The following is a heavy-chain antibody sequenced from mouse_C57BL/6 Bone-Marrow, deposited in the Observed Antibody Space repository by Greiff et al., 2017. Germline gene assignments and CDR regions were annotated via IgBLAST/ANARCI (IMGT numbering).Heavy chain of an antibody. CDR1: GYTFTNYW. V-gene: IGHV1-63*01. J-gene: IGHJ4*01. D-gene: IGHD2-3*01. CDR3: ARGGWLLRMDY. Sequence: VQLKQSGAELVRPGTSVKMSCKASGYTFTNYWIGWAKQRPGHGLEWIGDIYPGGGYTNYNEKFKGKATLTADKSSSTAYMQFSSLTSEDSAIYYCARGGWLLRMDYWGQGTSVTVSS. CDR2: IYPGGGYT.